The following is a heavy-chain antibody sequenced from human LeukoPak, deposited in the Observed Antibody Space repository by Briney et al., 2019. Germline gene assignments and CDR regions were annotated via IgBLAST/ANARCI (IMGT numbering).Heavy chain of an antibody. D-gene: IGHD3-9*01. CDR2: ISPYNGKT. J-gene: IGHJ5*02. V-gene: IGHV1-18*01. CDR1: GYTFSSYA. Sequence: ASVKVSCKASGYTFSSYAISWVRQAPGQGPEWVGWISPYNGKTHYSPRLQGRVTKTTDTSTNTAYMDLRSLRSDDTAIYYCARDVTYYDILTGYYKWFDPWGQGTLVTVSS. CDR3: ARDVTYYDILTGYYKWFDP.